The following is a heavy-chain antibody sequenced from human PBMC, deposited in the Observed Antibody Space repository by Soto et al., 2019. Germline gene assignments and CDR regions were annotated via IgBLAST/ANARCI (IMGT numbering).Heavy chain of an antibody. CDR2: TYYRSKWYN. Sequence: SQTLSLTCAISGDSVSSNSAAWNWIRQSPSRGLEWLGRTYYRSKWYNDYAVSVKSRITINADTSKNQFSLHLNSVTPEDTAVYYCARGTTSLLRLYYFDSWGQGTLVTVS. J-gene: IGHJ4*02. D-gene: IGHD4-17*01. CDR1: GDSVSSNSAA. V-gene: IGHV6-1*01. CDR3: ARGTTSLLRLYYFDS.